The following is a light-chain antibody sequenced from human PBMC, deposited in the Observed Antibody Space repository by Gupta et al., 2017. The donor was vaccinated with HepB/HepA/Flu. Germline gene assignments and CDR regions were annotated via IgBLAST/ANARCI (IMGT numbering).Light chain of an antibody. V-gene: IGKV3-15*01. CDR3: QQYDKWPGT. J-gene: IGKJ1*01. CDR2: GAS. Sequence: EIVMTQSPATRSVSPGERATLSCRASQGVSSNLAWYQQKPGQAPRLLIYGASTRATGIPARFSGSGSGTEFTLTISSLQSEDFVVYYCQQYDKWPGTFGQGTKVEVK. CDR1: QGVSSN.